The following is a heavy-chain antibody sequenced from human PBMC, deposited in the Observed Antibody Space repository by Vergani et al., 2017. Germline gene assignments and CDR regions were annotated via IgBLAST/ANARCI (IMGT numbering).Heavy chain of an antibody. V-gene: IGHV4-38-2*02. D-gene: IGHD3-10*01. CDR3: AREGDYYGSGSYGAFDI. CDR2: IYHSGST. J-gene: IGHJ3*02. CDR1: GYSISSGYY. Sequence: QVQLQESGPGLVKPSETLSLTCAVSGYSISSGYYWGWIRQPPGKGLEWIGSIYHSGSTYYNPSLKSRVTISVDTSKNQFSLKLSSVTAADTAVYYCAREGDYYGSGSYGAFDIWGQGTMVTVSS.